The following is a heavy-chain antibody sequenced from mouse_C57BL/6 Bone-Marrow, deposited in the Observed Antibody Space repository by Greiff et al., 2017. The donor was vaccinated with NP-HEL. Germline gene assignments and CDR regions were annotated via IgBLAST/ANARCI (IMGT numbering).Heavy chain of an antibody. Sequence: EVQLQQSGAELVRPGASVKLSCTASGFNIKDDYMNWVKQRPEQGLEWIGWIDPENGDTEYASKFQGKATITADKSSNTAYLQLSSLTSEDTAVYYCTTLDYVSSYYAMDYWGQGTSVTVSS. CDR3: TTLDYVSSYYAMDY. D-gene: IGHD1-1*01. CDR2: IDPENGDT. V-gene: IGHV14-4*01. J-gene: IGHJ4*01. CDR1: GFNIKDDY.